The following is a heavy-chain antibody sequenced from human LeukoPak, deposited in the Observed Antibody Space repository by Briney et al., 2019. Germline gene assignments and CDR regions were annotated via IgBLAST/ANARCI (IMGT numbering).Heavy chain of an antibody. D-gene: IGHD2-21*02. CDR1: GGTFSSYA. V-gene: IGHV1-18*01. Sequence: ASVKVSCKASGGTFSSYAISWVRQAPGQGLEWMGWISAYNGNTNYAQKLQGRVTMTTDTSTSTAYMELRSLRSDDTAVYYCATTPPYCGGDCYSRYWGQGTLVTVSS. CDR3: ATTPPYCGGDCYSRY. CDR2: ISAYNGNT. J-gene: IGHJ4*02.